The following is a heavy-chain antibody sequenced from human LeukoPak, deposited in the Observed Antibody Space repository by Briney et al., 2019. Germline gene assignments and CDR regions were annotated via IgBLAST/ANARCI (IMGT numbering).Heavy chain of an antibody. CDR1: GGTFSSYA. Sequence: ASVKVSCKASGGTFSSYAISWVRQAPGQGLEWMGRIIPIFGTANYAQKFQGRVTITTDESTSTAYMELSSLRSEDTAVYYCARGGIAVAGTWFDPWGQGTLVTASS. CDR3: ARGGIAVAGTWFDP. CDR2: IIPIFGTA. V-gene: IGHV1-69*05. D-gene: IGHD6-19*01. J-gene: IGHJ5*02.